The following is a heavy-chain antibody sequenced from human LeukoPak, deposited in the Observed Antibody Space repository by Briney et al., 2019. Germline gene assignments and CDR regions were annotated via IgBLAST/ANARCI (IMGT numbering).Heavy chain of an antibody. D-gene: IGHD3-22*01. Sequence: GESLKISCKGSGYSFTSYWIGWVRQMPGKGLEWMGIINPSGGSTSYAQKFQGRVTMTRDMSTSTVYMELSSLRSEDTAVYYCARGGYYDSSGYSGPGHYYYYMDVWGKGTTVTVSS. CDR2: INPSGGST. V-gene: IGHV1-46*01. J-gene: IGHJ6*03. CDR3: ARGGYYDSSGYSGPGHYYYYMDV. CDR1: GYSFTSYW.